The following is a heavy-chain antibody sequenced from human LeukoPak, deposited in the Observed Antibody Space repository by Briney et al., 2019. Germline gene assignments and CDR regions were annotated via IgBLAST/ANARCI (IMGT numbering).Heavy chain of an antibody. J-gene: IGHJ4*02. V-gene: IGHV4-34*01. CDR2: INHSGSS. CDR3: ARPKMAPYSSSWYGPFDY. CDR1: GGSFSGYY. D-gene: IGHD6-13*01. Sequence: SETPSLTCAVYGGSFSGYYWSWIRQPPGKGLEWIGEINHSGSSNYNPSLKSRVTISVDTSKNQLSLKLSSVTAADTAVYYCARPKMAPYSSSWYGPFDYWGQGTLVTVSS.